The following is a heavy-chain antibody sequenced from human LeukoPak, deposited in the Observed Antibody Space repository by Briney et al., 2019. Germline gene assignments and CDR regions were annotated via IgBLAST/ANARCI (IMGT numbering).Heavy chain of an antibody. CDR2: MNIDGSEK. J-gene: IGHJ4*02. CDR1: GFTFSSYW. D-gene: IGHD2/OR15-2a*01. V-gene: IGHV3-7*01. CDR3: VKNWDY. Sequence: GGSLRLSCAASGFTFSSYWMGWVRQAPGKRLEWVANMNIDGSEKYYVDSVKGRFTISRDNAKNSLYLQMNSLRAEDTAVYYCVKNWDYWGQGTLVTVSS.